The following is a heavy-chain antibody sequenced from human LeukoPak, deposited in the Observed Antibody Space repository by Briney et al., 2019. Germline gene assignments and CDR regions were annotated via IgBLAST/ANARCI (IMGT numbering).Heavy chain of an antibody. J-gene: IGHJ5*02. V-gene: IGHV3-23*01. CDR1: GFTFSSYW. CDR3: ARVSSSSWLYSSGWYSS. D-gene: IGHD6-19*01. CDR2: ISGSGGST. Sequence: HSGGSLRLSCAASGFTFSSYWMSWVRQAPGKGLEWVSAISGSGGSTYYADSVKGRFTISRDNSKNTLYLQMNSLRAEDTAVYYCARVSSSSWLYSSGWYSSWGQGTLVTVSS.